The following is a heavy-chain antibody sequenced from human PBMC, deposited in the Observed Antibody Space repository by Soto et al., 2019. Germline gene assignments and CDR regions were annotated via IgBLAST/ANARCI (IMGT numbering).Heavy chain of an antibody. D-gene: IGHD5-12*01. CDR3: AREVAYYYGMDV. CDR1: GYTLTELS. CDR2: IIPIFGTA. Sequence: SVKVSCKVSGYTLTELSMHWVRQAPGQGLEWMGGIIPIFGTANYAQKFQGRVTITADESTSTAYMELSSLRSEDTAVYYCAREVAYYYGMDVWGQGTTVTVSS. J-gene: IGHJ6*02. V-gene: IGHV1-69*13.